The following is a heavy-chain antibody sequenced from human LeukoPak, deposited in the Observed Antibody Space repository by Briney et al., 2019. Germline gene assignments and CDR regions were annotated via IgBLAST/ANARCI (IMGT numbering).Heavy chain of an antibody. D-gene: IGHD3-16*01. CDR2: ISYSGNT. Sequence: PSETLSLTCTVSGGSISSYYWSWIRQPPGKGLEWIGNISYSGNTDSNPSLKSRVTISVDTSKNQFSLKLSSVTAADTAVYYCARHTTHGDYNPNDYWGQGTLVTVSS. CDR1: GGSISSYY. CDR3: ARHTTHGDYNPNDY. J-gene: IGHJ4*02. V-gene: IGHV4-59*08.